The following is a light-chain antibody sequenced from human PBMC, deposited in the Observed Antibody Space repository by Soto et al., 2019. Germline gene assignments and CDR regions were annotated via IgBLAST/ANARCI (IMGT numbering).Light chain of an antibody. CDR2: KAS. CDR1: QSISSW. J-gene: IGKJ4*01. Sequence: DIQVTQSPSTLSASVGDRVTITCRASQSISSWLAWYQQKPGKAPKLLIYKASILESGVPSRFSGSGSGTDVTLTISSLQPDDFATYYCQQCYSFPLTFGGGTRVEIK. CDR3: QQCYSFPLT. V-gene: IGKV1-5*03.